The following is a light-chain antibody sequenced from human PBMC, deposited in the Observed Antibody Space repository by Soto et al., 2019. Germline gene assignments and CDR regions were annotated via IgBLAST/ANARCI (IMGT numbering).Light chain of an antibody. CDR3: ATWDDSLIGSV. J-gene: IGLJ1*01. CDR1: SSNIGSNT. CDR2: SNN. Sequence: QPALTQPPSASGTPGQRVTISCSGSSSNIGSNTVTWYQQLPGTAPKLLFYSNNQRPSGVPDRFSASKSGTSASLAISGLQSEDEADYYCATWDDSLIGSVFGTGTKVTVL. V-gene: IGLV1-44*01.